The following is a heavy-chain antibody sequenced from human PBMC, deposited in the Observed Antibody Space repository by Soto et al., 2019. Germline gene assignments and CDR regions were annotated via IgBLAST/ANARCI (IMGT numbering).Heavy chain of an antibody. CDR3: ASGGSCYSRHCYFDY. D-gene: IGHD2-15*01. V-gene: IGHV4-59*01. CDR1: GGSISSYY. Sequence: PSETLSLTCTVSGGSISSYYWSWIRQPPGKGLEWIGYIYYSGSTNYNPSLKSRVTISVDTSKNQFSLKLSSVTAADTAVYYCASGGSCYSRHCYFDYWGQGTLVTVSS. CDR2: IYYSGST. J-gene: IGHJ4*02.